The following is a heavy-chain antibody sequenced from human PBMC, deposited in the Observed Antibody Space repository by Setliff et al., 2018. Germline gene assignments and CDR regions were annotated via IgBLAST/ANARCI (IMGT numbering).Heavy chain of an antibody. Sequence: SQTLSLTCAVSGYSISSGYYWGWIRQPPGKGLEWIGSIYHSGSTYYNPSLKSRVTISVDTSKNQFSLKLSSVTAADTAVYYCARNYGEQYGDSEAGYFDYWGQGTLVTVSS. J-gene: IGHJ4*02. V-gene: IGHV4-38-2*01. CDR2: IYHSGST. D-gene: IGHD4-17*01. CDR3: ARNYGEQYGDSEAGYFDY. CDR1: GYSISSGYY.